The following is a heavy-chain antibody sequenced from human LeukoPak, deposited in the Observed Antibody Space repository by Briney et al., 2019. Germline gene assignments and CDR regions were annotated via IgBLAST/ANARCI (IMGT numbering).Heavy chain of an antibody. J-gene: IGHJ4*02. D-gene: IGHD1-1*01. V-gene: IGHV1-18*01. Sequence: GASVRVSCTPSGSTFSPYGIPWVRQAPGKGFQWMGGISAHSGDTKYAENFRGRISLTTDTSATTAYMELRSLTSDDTAVYYCARDLSSGGWTLEFDYWGQGSPVTVAS. CDR2: ISAHSGDT. CDR3: ARDLSSGGWTLEFDY. CDR1: GSTFSPYG.